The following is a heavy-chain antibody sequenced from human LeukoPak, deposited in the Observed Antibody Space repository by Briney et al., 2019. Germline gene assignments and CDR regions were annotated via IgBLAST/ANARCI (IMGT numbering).Heavy chain of an antibody. Sequence: GRSLRLSCAASGFTFSSYGMHWVRQAPGKGLEWVAVIWYDGSNKYYADSVKGRFTISRDNSKNTLYLQMNSLRAEDTAVYYCVASSWYRYYYYGMDVWGQGTTVTVSS. CDR1: GFTFSSYG. D-gene: IGHD6-13*01. CDR2: IWYDGSNK. J-gene: IGHJ6*02. CDR3: VASSWYRYYYYGMDV. V-gene: IGHV3-33*01.